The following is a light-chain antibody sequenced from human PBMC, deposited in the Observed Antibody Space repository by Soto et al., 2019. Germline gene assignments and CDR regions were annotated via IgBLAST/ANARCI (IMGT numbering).Light chain of an antibody. J-gene: IGLJ3*02. Sequence: QSVLTQPPSVSGTPGQSVTISCTGSSSNIGAGYDVHWYQQLPGTAPKLLISGNNNRPSGVPDRFSGSKSVTSASLAITGLQAEDEADYYCQSSDSSLSGWVFGGGTKLTVL. CDR1: SSNIGAGYD. CDR2: GNN. V-gene: IGLV1-40*01. CDR3: QSSDSSLSGWV.